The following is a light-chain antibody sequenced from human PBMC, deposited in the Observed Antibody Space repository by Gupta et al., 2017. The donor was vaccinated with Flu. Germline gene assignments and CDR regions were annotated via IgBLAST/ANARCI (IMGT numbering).Light chain of an antibody. V-gene: IGKV1-39*01. CDR1: QSISSY. J-gene: IGKJ3*01. CDR2: AAS. Sequence: SSLSASVGDRVTITCRASQSISSYLNWYKPTPGKGPKLLIYAASSLQSGVPSRFSGSGYGTDFTLTISSRQREDSADYYCQQTDSTPFLTFGHGTKVEIK. CDR3: QQTDSTPFLT.